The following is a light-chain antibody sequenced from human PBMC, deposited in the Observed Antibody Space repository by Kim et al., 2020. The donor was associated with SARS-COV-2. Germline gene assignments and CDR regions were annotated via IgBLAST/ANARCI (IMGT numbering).Light chain of an antibody. CDR1: SLRTYY. V-gene: IGLV3-19*01. Sequence: SSELTQDPAVSVALGQTVRITCQGDSLRTYYASWYQQKPGQAPVLVIYGKNNRPSGIPDRFSGSNSGNTASLTITGAQAEDEADYYCNSRDSSGNQLVFGGGTKLTVL. CDR2: GKN. CDR3: NSRDSSGNQLV. J-gene: IGLJ3*02.